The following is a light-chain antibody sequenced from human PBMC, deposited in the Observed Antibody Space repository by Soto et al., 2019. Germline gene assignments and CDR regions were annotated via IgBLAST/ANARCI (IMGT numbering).Light chain of an antibody. V-gene: IGLV2-8*01. Sequence: QSVLTQPPSASGSPVQSVTISCTGANSDVGSYNYVSWYQQHPGKATKLMIYEVNKRPSGVPDRFSGSKSGNTASLTVSWLQAEDEADYYCSSYAGTNTRYLFGSGTKVTVL. CDR2: EVN. CDR1: NSDVGSYNY. CDR3: SSYAGTNTRYL. J-gene: IGLJ1*01.